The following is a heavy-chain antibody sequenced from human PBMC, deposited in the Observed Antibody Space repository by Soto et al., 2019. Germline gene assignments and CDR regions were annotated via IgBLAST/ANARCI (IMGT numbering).Heavy chain of an antibody. D-gene: IGHD6-13*01. J-gene: IGHJ5*02. Sequence: LRLSCAASGFTFRSFTMNWARQAPGKGLEWVSTISSNSAYIYYTDALRGRFTISRDNAKNSLHLQMNSLRAEDTAVYYCTRDASRDSSARGWFDPWGPGTLVTVSS. V-gene: IGHV3-21*01. CDR1: GFTFRSFT. CDR2: ISSNSAYI. CDR3: TRDASRDSSARGWFDP.